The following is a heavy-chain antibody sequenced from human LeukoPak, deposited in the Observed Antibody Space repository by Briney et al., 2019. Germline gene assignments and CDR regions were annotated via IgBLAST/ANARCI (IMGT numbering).Heavy chain of an antibody. V-gene: IGHV3-30*18. CDR1: GFTFSSDG. CDR3: AKDRASSWSLDY. D-gene: IGHD6-13*01. Sequence: GGSQRLSCAASGFTFSSDGMHWVRQAPGKGLEWLTFISYDANTKYYSDSVRGRFTVSRDNSKNTMYLQMNSLRPEDTAMYYCAKDRASSWSLDYWGQGNLVTVSS. J-gene: IGHJ4*02. CDR2: ISYDANTK.